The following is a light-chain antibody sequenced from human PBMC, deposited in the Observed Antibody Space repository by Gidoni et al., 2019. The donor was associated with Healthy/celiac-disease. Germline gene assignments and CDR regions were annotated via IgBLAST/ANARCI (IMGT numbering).Light chain of an antibody. CDR1: QSISSY. J-gene: IGKJ1*01. CDR2: AAS. Sequence: DIQMTQSPSSRSASVGDRVTITCRASQSISSYLNWYQQKPGKAPKLLIDAASSLQSGVPSRFSGSGSGTEFTLTISSLQPEDFATFSCQQSYSTPPWTFGQGTQVEIK. CDR3: QQSYSTPPWT. V-gene: IGKV1-39*01.